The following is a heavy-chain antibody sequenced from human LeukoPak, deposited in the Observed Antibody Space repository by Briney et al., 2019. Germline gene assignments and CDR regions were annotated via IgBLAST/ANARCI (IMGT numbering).Heavy chain of an antibody. CDR1: GGSITSSSYY. V-gene: IGHV4-39*01. J-gene: IGHJ6*04. CDR3: AELGITMIGGV. Sequence: PSETLSLTCTVSGGSITSSSYYWGWIRQPPGKGLQWIGSIYYSGSTYYNPSLKSRVTISVDTSKIQFSLKLSSVTAADTAVYYCAELGITMIGGVWGKGTTVTISS. CDR2: IYYSGST. D-gene: IGHD3-10*02.